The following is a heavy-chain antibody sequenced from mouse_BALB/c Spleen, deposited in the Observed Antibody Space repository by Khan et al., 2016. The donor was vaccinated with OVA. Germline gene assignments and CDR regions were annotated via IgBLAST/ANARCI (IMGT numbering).Heavy chain of an antibody. J-gene: IGHJ3*01. CDR3: ASHSYRYDFTY. Sequence: VQLQESGPGLVQPSQSLSITCTVSGFSLTTYGIHWVRQSPGKGLEWLGVIWNGGNTDYNAPFISRLNISQDNSKSQVFFKMNSLQADDTAIYYCASHSYRYDFTYWGQGTLVTLSA. V-gene: IGHV2-2*01. D-gene: IGHD2-12*01. CDR2: IWNGGNT. CDR1: GFSLTTYG.